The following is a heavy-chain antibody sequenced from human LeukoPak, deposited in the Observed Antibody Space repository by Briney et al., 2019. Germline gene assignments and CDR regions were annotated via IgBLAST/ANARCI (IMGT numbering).Heavy chain of an antibody. CDR1: GGSFSGYY. CDR2: INHSGST. CDR3: ARQSSSGWY. J-gene: IGHJ4*02. Sequence: SETLSLTCAVYGGSFSGYYWSWIRQPPGKGLEWIGEINHSGSTNYNPSLKSRVTISVDTSKNQFSLKLSSVTAADTAVYYCARQSSSGWYWGQGTLVTVSS. V-gene: IGHV4-34*01. D-gene: IGHD6-19*01.